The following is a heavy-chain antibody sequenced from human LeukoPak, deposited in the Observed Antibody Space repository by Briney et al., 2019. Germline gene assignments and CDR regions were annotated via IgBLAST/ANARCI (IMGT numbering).Heavy chain of an antibody. CDR1: GFSFSSYA. J-gene: IGHJ6*02. CDR3: ARDSLGYCSSTSCLNYYYYGMDV. V-gene: IGHV3-30*01. CDR2: ISYDGSNK. D-gene: IGHD2-2*01. Sequence: PGGSLRLSCAASGFSFSSYAMHWVRQAPGKGLEWVAVISYDGSNKYYADSVKGRFTISRDSSKNTLFLRMHILRAEDTAVYYCARDSLGYCSSTSCLNYYYYGMDVWGQGTTVTVSS.